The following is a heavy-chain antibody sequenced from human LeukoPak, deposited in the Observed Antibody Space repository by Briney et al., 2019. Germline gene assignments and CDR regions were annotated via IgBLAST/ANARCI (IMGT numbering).Heavy chain of an antibody. CDR3: ARAVFGVVRNYNWVDP. CDR1: GYTFTGYY. D-gene: IGHD3-3*01. V-gene: IGHV1-2*02. Sequence: ASVKVSCKASGYTFTGYYMHWVRQAPGQGLEWMGWINPNSGGTNYAQKFQGRVTMTRDTSISTAYMELSRLRSDDTAVYYCARAVFGVVRNYNWVDPWGQGTLVTVSS. CDR2: INPNSGGT. J-gene: IGHJ5*02.